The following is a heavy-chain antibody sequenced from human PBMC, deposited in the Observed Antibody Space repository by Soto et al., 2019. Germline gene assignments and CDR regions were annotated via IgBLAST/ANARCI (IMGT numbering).Heavy chain of an antibody. J-gene: IGHJ6*02. CDR3: ARDQNYYYYGMDV. Sequence: ASVKVSCTASGGTFSSYAISWVRQAPGQGLEWMGGIIPVFGTANYAQKFQGRVTITADESTSTAYMELSSLRSEDTAVYYCARDQNYYYYGMDVWGQGTTVTVSS. V-gene: IGHV1-69*13. CDR2: IIPVFGTA. CDR1: GGTFSSYA.